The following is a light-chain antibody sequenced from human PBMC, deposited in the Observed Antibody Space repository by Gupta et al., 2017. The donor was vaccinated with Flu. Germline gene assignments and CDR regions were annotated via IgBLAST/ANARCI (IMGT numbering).Light chain of an antibody. Sequence: DIVMTQSPDSLAVSLGERATINCKSSQSVLYSSNNKNYLAWYQQKPGQPPKLLIYWASTRETGVPDRFSGSGSGTDFTLTISIRQAEDVAVYYCQQYESTPPYTFGQGTKLEIK. CDR2: WAS. CDR1: QSVLYSSNNKNY. V-gene: IGKV4-1*01. J-gene: IGKJ2*01. CDR3: QQYESTPPYT.